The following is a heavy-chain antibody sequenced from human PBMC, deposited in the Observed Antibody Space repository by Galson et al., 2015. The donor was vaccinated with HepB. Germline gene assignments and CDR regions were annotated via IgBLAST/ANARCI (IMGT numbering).Heavy chain of an antibody. CDR2: IYYTGST. J-gene: IGHJ4*02. CDR3: ARQGEVPGDRDY. D-gene: IGHD2-2*01. Sequence: ETLSLTCTVSGGSISSYYWSWIRQPPGKGLEWIGFIYYTGSTNYNPSLKSRVTISIDTSKNQFSLRLSSVTAADTAVYYCARQGEVPGDRDYWGPGTLVTVSS. V-gene: IGHV4-59*08. CDR1: GGSISSYY.